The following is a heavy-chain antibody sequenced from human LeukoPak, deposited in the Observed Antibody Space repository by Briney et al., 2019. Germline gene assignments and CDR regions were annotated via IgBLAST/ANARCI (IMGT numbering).Heavy chain of an antibody. Sequence: PSETLSLTCTVSGGSITDYHWIWIRQPAGKGLEWIGRIYTTGSTNYNSSLKSRITMSVDTSKNQFSLKLSSVTAADTAVYYCARETQPIAAAGPYYYYYYMDVWGKGTTVTISS. J-gene: IGHJ6*03. V-gene: IGHV4-4*07. CDR1: GGSITDYH. D-gene: IGHD6-13*01. CDR3: ARETQPIAAAGPYYYYYYMDV. CDR2: IYTTGST.